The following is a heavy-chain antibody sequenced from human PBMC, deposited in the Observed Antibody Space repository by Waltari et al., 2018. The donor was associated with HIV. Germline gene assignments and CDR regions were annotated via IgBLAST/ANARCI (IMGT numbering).Heavy chain of an antibody. D-gene: IGHD2-21*02. CDR2: IAFDGSKN. CDR3: TRRTDSGLDV. J-gene: IGHJ6*02. Sequence: LVPSAGHVVQPGVSLRLACALSASTVNSSKVLWVRQVAGKGLEWVAAIAFDGSKNYVSDSLKGRVSVSRETSKNTLSLEMNALRLSDTGVYFGTRRTDSGLDVWGQVTAVLVSS. V-gene: IGHV3-33*08. CDR1: ASTVNSSK.